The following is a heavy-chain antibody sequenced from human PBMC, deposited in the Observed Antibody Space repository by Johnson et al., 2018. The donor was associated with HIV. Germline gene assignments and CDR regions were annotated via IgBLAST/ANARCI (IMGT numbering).Heavy chain of an antibody. CDR3: AKCLSGSYPRDAFDI. V-gene: IGHV3-30*18. CDR1: GFTFRNYA. Sequence: QVHLVESGGGVVQPGTSLRLSCAASGFTFRNYAMHWVRQAPGKGLAWVAVISYDGSNKYYADSVKGRFTISRDNSKNTLYLQMNSLRAEDTALYYCAKCLSGSYPRDAFDIWGQGTMVTVSS. D-gene: IGHD1-26*01. CDR2: ISYDGSNK. J-gene: IGHJ3*02.